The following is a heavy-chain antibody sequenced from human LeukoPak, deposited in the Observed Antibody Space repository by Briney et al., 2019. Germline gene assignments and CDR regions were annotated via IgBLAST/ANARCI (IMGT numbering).Heavy chain of an antibody. D-gene: IGHD3-22*01. V-gene: IGHV3-23*01. CDR2: ISGSGGST. Sequence: GGSLRLSCAASGFTFSTYAMGWVRQAPGKGLEWVSAISGSGGSTFYADSVKGRFTISRDTSKNTLYLQMNTLRAEDTAVYYCAKAHTYYYDSSVHFDYWGQGTLVTVSS. CDR3: AKAHTYYYDSSVHFDY. CDR1: GFTFSTYA. J-gene: IGHJ4*02.